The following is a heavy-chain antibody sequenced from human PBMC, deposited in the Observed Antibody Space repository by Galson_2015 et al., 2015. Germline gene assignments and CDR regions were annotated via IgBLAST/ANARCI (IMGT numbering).Heavy chain of an antibody. CDR1: GFSFSSYT. CDR3: ARDSPDY. CDR2: ISTSSSYV. Sequence: SLRLSCAASGFSFSSYTMNWVRQAPGKGLEWVSSISTSSSYVYYADSVKGRFTISRGNAKNSLYLQMNSLRAGDTAIYYCARDSPDYWGQGTLVSVSS. V-gene: IGHV3-21*01. J-gene: IGHJ4*02.